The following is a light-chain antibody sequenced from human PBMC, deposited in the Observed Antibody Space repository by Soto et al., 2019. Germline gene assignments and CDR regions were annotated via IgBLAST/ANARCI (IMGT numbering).Light chain of an antibody. V-gene: IGLV1-51*02. J-gene: IGLJ2*01. CDR3: ATWDSSLSVVV. CDR1: SSNIENNY. CDR2: ENN. Sequence: QSVLTQPPSVSAAPGQTVTISCSGSSSNIENNYVSWYQQLPGTAPKLLIYENNKRPSGIPDRFSGSKSGTSATLGITGLQTGDEADYYCATWDSSLSVVVFGGGTKVTVL.